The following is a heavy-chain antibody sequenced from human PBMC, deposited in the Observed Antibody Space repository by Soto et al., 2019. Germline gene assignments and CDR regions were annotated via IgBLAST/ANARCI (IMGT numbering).Heavy chain of an antibody. J-gene: IGHJ4*02. CDR3: AGGGLEPFDY. Sequence: EVQLVESGGGLVQPGGSLRLSCAASGFNLGSYWMHWVRQAPGKGLVWVSRINDYGTTINYAESVEARVTISRDEAKSEVYLQMDNLRAEDTAVYYCAGGGLEPFDYWGQGALVTVSS. CDR1: GFNLGSYW. D-gene: IGHD1-1*01. CDR2: INDYGTTI. V-gene: IGHV3-74*01.